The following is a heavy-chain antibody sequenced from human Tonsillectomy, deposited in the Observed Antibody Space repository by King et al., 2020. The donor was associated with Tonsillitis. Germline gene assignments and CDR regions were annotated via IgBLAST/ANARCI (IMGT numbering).Heavy chain of an antibody. V-gene: IGHV3-48*03. CDR3: APGTGYSSSWYPYDY. D-gene: IGHD6-13*01. CDR1: GFTLSSYE. CDR2: ISSSGNTI. Sequence: VQLVESGGGLVQPGGSLRLSCAASGFTLSSYEMNWVRQAPGKGLEWVSYISSSGNTIYYADSVKGRFTISRDNAKNSLYLQMNSLRAEDTAVYYCAPGTGYSSSWYPYDYWGQGTLVTVSS. J-gene: IGHJ4*02.